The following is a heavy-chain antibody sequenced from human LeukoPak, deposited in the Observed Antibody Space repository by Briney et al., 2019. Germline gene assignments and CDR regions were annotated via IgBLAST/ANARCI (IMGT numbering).Heavy chain of an antibody. CDR3: ARQPRLYYYDSSGYREGFDY. J-gene: IGHJ4*02. CDR2: IYYSGST. V-gene: IGHV4-39*01. D-gene: IGHD3-22*01. CDR1: GGSISSSSYY. Sequence: SETLSLTCTVSGGSISSSSYYWGWIRQPPGKGLEWIGSIYYSGSTYYNPSLKSRVTISVDTSKNQFSLKLSSVTAADTAVYYCARQPRLYYYDSSGYREGFDYWGQGTLVTVSS.